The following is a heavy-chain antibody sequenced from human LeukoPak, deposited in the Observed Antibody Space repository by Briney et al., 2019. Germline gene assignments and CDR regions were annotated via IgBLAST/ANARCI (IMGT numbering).Heavy chain of an antibody. CDR1: GGSIRGYY. J-gene: IGHJ6*03. D-gene: IGHD3-10*01. Sequence: SETLSLTCNVSGGSIRGYYWSWIRQPPGKGLEWVGYIYSSGSTNYNPSLKSRVTMSVDTSKNQFSLKVSSVTAADTAVYYCARVFDSGSQAYFYYMDVWGKGTTVTISS. CDR3: ARVFDSGSQAYFYYMDV. V-gene: IGHV4-59*01. CDR2: IYSSGST.